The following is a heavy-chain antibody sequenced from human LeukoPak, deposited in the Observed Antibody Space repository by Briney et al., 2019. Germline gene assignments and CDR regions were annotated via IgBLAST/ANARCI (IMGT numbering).Heavy chain of an antibody. D-gene: IGHD3-22*01. V-gene: IGHV3-48*03. J-gene: IGHJ4*02. Sequence: GGSLRLSCAASGFTFSSYEMNWVRQAPEKGLEWVSYISYSGSTIYYADSVEGRFTISRDNAKKSLYLQMNSLRAEDTAVYYCARSVMFYTMNSWGQGTLVTVSS. CDR2: ISYSGSTI. CDR1: GFTFSSYE. CDR3: ARSVMFYTMNS.